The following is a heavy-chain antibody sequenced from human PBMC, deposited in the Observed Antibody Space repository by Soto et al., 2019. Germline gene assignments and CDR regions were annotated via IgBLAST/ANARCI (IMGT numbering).Heavy chain of an antibody. CDR2: INPNNGGT. Sequence: QVHLVQSGAEVKKPGASVKVSCKASGYSFTGNSMHWVRQAPGQGLEWMGWINPNNGGTNYAKKFQGRVTMTRDTSISTAYMDLSRLRSDDTAVYYCAVKRGGVVYWGQGTLVTVS. V-gene: IGHV1-2*02. CDR3: AVKRGGVVY. J-gene: IGHJ4*02. D-gene: IGHD3-10*01. CDR1: GYSFTGNS.